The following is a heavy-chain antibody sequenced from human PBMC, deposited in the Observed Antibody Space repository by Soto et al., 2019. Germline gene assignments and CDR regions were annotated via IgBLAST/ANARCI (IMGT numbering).Heavy chain of an antibody. V-gene: IGHV1-18*01. D-gene: IGHD2-2*01. Sequence: QVQLVQSGAEVKKPGASVKVSCKASGYTFTSYGISWVRQAPGQGLEWMGWISAYNGKTNYAQKLQGRVTMTTDTSTSTAYMELRSLRSDDTAVYYCARDPDIVLVPATVDAFDIWGQGTMVTVSS. CDR2: ISAYNGKT. CDR3: ARDPDIVLVPATVDAFDI. J-gene: IGHJ3*02. CDR1: GYTFTSYG.